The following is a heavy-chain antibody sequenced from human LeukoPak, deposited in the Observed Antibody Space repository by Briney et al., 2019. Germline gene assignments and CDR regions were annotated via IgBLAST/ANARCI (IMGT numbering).Heavy chain of an antibody. CDR3: ARHGVVVVAATPVTDYYFDY. V-gene: IGHV4-59*08. Sequence: SETLSLTCTVSGGSISSYYWSWIRQPPGKGLEWIGYIYYSGSTNYNPSLKSRVTISVYTSKNQFSLKLSSVTAADTAVYYCARHGVVVVAATPVTDYYFDYWGQGTLVTVSS. CDR1: GGSISSYY. J-gene: IGHJ4*02. CDR2: IYYSGST. D-gene: IGHD2-15*01.